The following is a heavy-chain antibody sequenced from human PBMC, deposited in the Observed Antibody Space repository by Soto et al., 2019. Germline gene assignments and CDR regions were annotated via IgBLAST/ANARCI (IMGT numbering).Heavy chain of an antibody. J-gene: IGHJ6*02. CDR1: GGTFSSFT. CDR3: AKDRRADWESYYYYAMDV. Sequence: SVKVSCKASGGTFSSFTISWVRQAPGQGLEWMGGIIPIYGTANYAQKFQGRVTITADASTRNSYMELSSLRSEDTAVYYCAKDRRADWESYYYYAMDVWGQETTVTVSS. D-gene: IGHD1-26*01. CDR2: IIPIYGTA. V-gene: IGHV1-69*13.